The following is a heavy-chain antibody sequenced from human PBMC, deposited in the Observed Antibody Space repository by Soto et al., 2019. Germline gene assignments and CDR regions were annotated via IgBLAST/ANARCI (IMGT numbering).Heavy chain of an antibody. CDR2: ISAYNGNT. Sequence: ASVKVSCKASGYTFTSYGISWVRQAPGQGLEWMGWISAYNGNTNYAQKLQGRVTITTDKSTSTAYMELRSLRSEDTAVYYCARAKVDTAMATYYYGMDVWGQGTTVTVSS. D-gene: IGHD5-18*01. CDR1: GYTFTSYG. J-gene: IGHJ6*02. V-gene: IGHV1-18*01. CDR3: ARAKVDTAMATYYYGMDV.